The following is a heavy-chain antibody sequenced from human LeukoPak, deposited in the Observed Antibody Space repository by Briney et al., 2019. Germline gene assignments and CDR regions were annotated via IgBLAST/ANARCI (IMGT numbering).Heavy chain of an antibody. Sequence: GESLKISCKGSGYSFTSYWIGWGRQMPGKGLEWMGIIYPGDSDTRYSPSFQGQVTISADKSISNASRQWSSLKASDTAMYYCARHYDSSGYYSDYWGQGTLVTVSS. CDR3: ARHYDSSGYYSDY. CDR1: GYSFTSYW. CDR2: IYPGDSDT. V-gene: IGHV5-51*01. J-gene: IGHJ4*02. D-gene: IGHD3-22*01.